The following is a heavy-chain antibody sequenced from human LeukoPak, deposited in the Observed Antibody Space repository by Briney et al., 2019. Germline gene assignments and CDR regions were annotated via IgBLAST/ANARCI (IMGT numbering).Heavy chain of an antibody. CDR2: IDWDDDK. J-gene: IGHJ4*02. V-gene: IGHV2-70*11. Sequence: SGPALVKXTQTLTLTCTLSGFSLSTSGMCVSWIRQPPGKALEWLARIDWDDDKYYSTSLKTRLTISKDTSKNQVVLTMTDMDPVDTATYYCARILVDYYDSSGYYPDYWGQGTLVTVPS. CDR1: GFSLSTSGMC. D-gene: IGHD3-22*01. CDR3: ARILVDYYDSSGYYPDY.